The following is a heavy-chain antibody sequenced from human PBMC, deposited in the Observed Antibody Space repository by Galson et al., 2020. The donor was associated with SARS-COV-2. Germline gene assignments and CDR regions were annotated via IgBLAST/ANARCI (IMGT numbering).Heavy chain of an antibody. CDR2: ISYSGRT. J-gene: IGHJ2*01. CDR3: ARDRDGYTYGVFWFFDL. CDR1: DASTNTYY. V-gene: IGHV4-59*13. D-gene: IGHD5-12*01. Sequence: SETLSLTCTVSDASTNTYYWNWIRQTPGKGLEWIGSISYSGRTKYHPFLKSRVTISIDTSKGQFSLKLSSVTTADTAVYYCARDRDGYTYGVFWFFDLWGRGAPVTVSS.